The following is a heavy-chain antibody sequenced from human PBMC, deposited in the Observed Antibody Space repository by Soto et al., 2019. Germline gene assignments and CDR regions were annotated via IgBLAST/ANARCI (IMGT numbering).Heavy chain of an antibody. CDR2: INWNGGST. CDR3: ARDPLGSSWHCTNGVCPTFYDSYYYYGMDV. D-gene: IGHD2-8*01. CDR1: GFTFDDYG. V-gene: IGHV3-20*04. J-gene: IGHJ6*02. Sequence: GGSLRLSCAASGFTFDDYGMSWVRQAPGKGLEWVSGINWNGGSTGYADSVKGRFTISRDNAKNSLYLQMNSLRAEDTALYYCARDPLGSSWHCTNGVCPTFYDSYYYYGMDVWGQGTTVTVSS.